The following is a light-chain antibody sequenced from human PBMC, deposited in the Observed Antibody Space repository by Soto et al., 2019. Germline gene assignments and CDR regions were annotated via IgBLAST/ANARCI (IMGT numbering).Light chain of an antibody. CDR3: QQYDNWPPYT. V-gene: IGKV3-15*01. CDR2: GAS. CDR1: QSISNN. J-gene: IGKJ2*01. Sequence: ELVLTQSPATLSVSPGEGATLSCRASQSISNNLVWYQQKPGQAPRLLIYGASTRASGIPARFSGSGSGTEFTLTISSLQSEDFAVYYCQQYDNWPPYTFGQGTKLEIK.